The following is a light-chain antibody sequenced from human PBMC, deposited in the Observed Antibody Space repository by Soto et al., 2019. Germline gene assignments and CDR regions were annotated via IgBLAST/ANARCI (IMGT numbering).Light chain of an antibody. V-gene: IGKV1-5*01. CDR2: DAS. Sequence: DIQLTQSPSTLSASVGDRVTITCRASQSIASWLAWYQQKPGKAPKLLIFDASSLESGVPSRFNGGRSGTEFTLTISSLQPEDFATYYCQQYDTYWTFGQGTKVEIK. CDR1: QSIASW. J-gene: IGKJ1*01. CDR3: QQYDTYWT.